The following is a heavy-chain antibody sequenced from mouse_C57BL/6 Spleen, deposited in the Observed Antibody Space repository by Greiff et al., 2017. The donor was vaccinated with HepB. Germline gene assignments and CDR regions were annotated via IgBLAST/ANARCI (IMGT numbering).Heavy chain of an antibody. J-gene: IGHJ2*01. CDR2: INPNNGGT. CDR3: ARGPLRLHYFDY. V-gene: IGHV1-22*01. Sequence: EVQLQQSGPELVKPGASVKMSCKASGYTFTDYNMHWVKQSHGKSLEWIGYINPNNGGTSYNQKCKGKATLTVNKSSSTAYMELRSLTSEDSAVDYCARGPLRLHYFDYWGQGTTLTVSS. CDR1: GYTFTDYN. D-gene: IGHD3-2*02.